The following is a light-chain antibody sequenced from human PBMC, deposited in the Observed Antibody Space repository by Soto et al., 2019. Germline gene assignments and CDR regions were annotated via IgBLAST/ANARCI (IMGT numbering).Light chain of an antibody. CDR1: QTISSW. CDR2: KAS. Sequence: DIQMTQSPSTLSGSVGDRVTITCRASQTISSWLAWYQQKPGKAPKLLIYKASTLKSGVPSRCSGSGSGTEFTLTISSLQHDDFATYYRQHYNSYSEAFGQGTKVEL. V-gene: IGKV1-5*03. CDR3: QHYNSYSEA. J-gene: IGKJ1*01.